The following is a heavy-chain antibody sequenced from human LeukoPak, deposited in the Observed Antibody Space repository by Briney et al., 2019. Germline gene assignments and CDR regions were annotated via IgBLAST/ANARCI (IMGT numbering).Heavy chain of an antibody. V-gene: IGHV3-21*01. CDR1: GFTFSSYS. J-gene: IGHJ6*02. CDR3: AKDFSTGWTYYYGMDV. Sequence: GGSLRLSCAASGFTFSSYSMNWVRQAPGKGLEWVPSISSSSSYIYYADSVKGRFTISRDNAKNSLYLQMNSLRAEDTAVYYCAKDFSTGWTYYYGMDVWGQGTTVTVSS. CDR2: ISSSSSYI. D-gene: IGHD6-19*01.